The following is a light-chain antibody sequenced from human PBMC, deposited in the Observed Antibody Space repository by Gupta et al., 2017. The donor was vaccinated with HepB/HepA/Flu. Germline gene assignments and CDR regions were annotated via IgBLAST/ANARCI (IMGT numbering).Light chain of an antibody. J-gene: IGLJ1*01. Sequence: SSELTQPPSVSVSTGQTAIITCSGDALADQYSYWFQQRPGQAPLLIISQDKKRPSGIPERFSVSSSGTTATLTIIVVQAEDEAYSFCQSADSSGSIYVFGPVTFVSVL. CDR2: QDK. V-gene: IGLV3-25*03. CDR3: QSADSSGSIYV. CDR1: ALADQY.